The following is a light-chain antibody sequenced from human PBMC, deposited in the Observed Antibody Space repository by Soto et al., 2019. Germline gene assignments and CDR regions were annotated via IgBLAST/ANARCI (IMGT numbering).Light chain of an antibody. J-gene: IGKJ3*01. CDR3: QQRSNWPLT. CDR1: QSVSRF. V-gene: IGKV3-11*01. CDR2: DAS. Sequence: EIVLTQSPTTLSLSPGEGATLSCRASQSVSRFLAWFQQKPGQAPRLLIYDASNRATGIPARFSGSGSGTDFTLTISRLEPEDFAVYYCQQRSNWPLTFGPGTKVDMK.